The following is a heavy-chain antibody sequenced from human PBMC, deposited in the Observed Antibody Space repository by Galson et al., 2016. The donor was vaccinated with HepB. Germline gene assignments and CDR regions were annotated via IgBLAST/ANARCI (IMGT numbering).Heavy chain of an antibody. CDR3: SKAFTTADNFYQFGMDV. J-gene: IGHJ6*04. V-gene: IGHV3-23*01. Sequence: LRLPCAASGFTFSNYVMTWVRQSPVKGLEWVSRIGGPGRSKDYADSVNGRFTIFRDKSKNTLNFQIDSLRSEDTAVYYCSKAFTTADNFYQFGMDVWGKGTTVTVSS. CDR2: IGGPGRSK. D-gene: IGHD1-1*01. CDR1: GFTFSNYV.